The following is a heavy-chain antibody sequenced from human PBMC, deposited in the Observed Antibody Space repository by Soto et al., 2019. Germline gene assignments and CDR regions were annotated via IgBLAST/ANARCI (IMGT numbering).Heavy chain of an antibody. CDR3: ARDVSDHYFDF. V-gene: IGHV4-31*11. CDR1: GASLSRGGYY. J-gene: IGHJ4*02. Sequence: QVQLQESRPGLVKASQTLSLTCAVSGASLSRGGYYWSWIRQRPGKGPEWIGNIDYSGSTDYHTSLKSRVNIYLDTSKNQFSLRLNSMTAADTAVYFCARDVSDHYFDFWGQGTLVT. CDR2: IDYSGST.